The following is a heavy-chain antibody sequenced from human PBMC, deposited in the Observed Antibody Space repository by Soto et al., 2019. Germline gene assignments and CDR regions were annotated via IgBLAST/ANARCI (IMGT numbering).Heavy chain of an antibody. Sequence: QVQLVESGGGVVQPGRSLRLSCAASGFAFSSYAMHWVRQAPGKGLEWVAVVSYDGGNKYYADSVKGRSTISRDNSKNTLYLQMNSLRTEDTAVYYCARDPLYDNSAPFPSRIDYWGQGTLVTVSS. CDR2: VSYDGGNK. CDR3: ARDPLYDNSAPFPSRIDY. J-gene: IGHJ4*02. V-gene: IGHV3-30-3*01. D-gene: IGHD3-22*01. CDR1: GFAFSSYA.